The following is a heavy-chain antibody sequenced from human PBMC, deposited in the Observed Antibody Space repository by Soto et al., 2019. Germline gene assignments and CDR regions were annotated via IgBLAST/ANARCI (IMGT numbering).Heavy chain of an antibody. CDR3: ARVHVMVVAGSTFDY. D-gene: IGHD6-19*01. V-gene: IGHV4-38-2*02. Sequence: NPSETLSLTCTVSGDSIISGSYLVLIRHPPGEGPEWIASIYHGGTTFYNPSLKSRISISVDTSKNQFSLRLTSVTAADTATYYCARVHVMVVAGSTFDYWGPGTLVTVSS. CDR1: GDSIISGSY. CDR2: IYHGGTT. J-gene: IGHJ4*03.